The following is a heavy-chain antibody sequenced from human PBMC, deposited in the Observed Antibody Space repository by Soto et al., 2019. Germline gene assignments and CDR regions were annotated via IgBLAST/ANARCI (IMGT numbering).Heavy chain of an antibody. CDR1: GFTFSSYE. CDR2: ISSTGTSM. J-gene: IGHJ4*02. V-gene: IGHV3-48*03. CDR3: ARETHFIDY. Sequence: VQLVESGGDLVQPGGSLRLSCAASGFTFSSYEMNWVRQAPGKGLEWDSYISSTGTSMDYADSVKGRFTISRDNAKNSLFLQLNSLRDEDTAVYYCARETHFIDYWGQGTLVSVSA.